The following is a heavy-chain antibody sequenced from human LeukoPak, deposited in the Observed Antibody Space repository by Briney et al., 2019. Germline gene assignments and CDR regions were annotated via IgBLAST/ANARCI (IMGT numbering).Heavy chain of an antibody. CDR2: IKQDGSEK. V-gene: IGHV3-7*01. CDR1: GFTFNNYA. J-gene: IGHJ4*02. CDR3: AREGRAMTTVTKGDY. D-gene: IGHD4-17*01. Sequence: PGGSLRLSCAASGFTFNNYAMSWVRQAPGKGLEWVANIKQDGSEKYYVDSVKGRFTISRDNAKNSLYLQMNSLRAEDTAVYYCAREGRAMTTVTKGDYWGQGTLVTVSS.